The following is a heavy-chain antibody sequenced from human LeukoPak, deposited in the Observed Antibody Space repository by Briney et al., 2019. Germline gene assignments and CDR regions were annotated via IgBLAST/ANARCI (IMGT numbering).Heavy chain of an antibody. CDR1: GYSISSGYY. Sequence: PSETLSLTCTVSGYSISSGYYWGWIRQPPGKGLEWIGSIYHSGSTYYNPSLKSRVTISVDTSKNQFSLKLSSVTAADTAVYYCARVRGRVVIDYWGQGTLVTVSS. CDR2: IYHSGST. CDR3: ARVRGRVVIDY. D-gene: IGHD2-2*01. J-gene: IGHJ4*02. V-gene: IGHV4-38-2*02.